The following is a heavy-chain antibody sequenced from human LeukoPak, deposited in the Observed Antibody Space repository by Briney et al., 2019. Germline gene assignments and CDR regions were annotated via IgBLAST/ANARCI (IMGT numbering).Heavy chain of an antibody. D-gene: IGHD4-17*01. V-gene: IGHV1-18*01. J-gene: IGHJ4*02. CDR2: ISAYNGNT. Sequence: ASVKVSCKASGGTFSSYAISWVRQAPGQGLEWMGWISAYNGNTNYAQKLQGRVTMTTDTSTSTAYMELRSLRSDDTAVYYCARDEMATVTKLDYWGQGTLVTVSS. CDR1: GGTFSSYA. CDR3: ARDEMATVTKLDY.